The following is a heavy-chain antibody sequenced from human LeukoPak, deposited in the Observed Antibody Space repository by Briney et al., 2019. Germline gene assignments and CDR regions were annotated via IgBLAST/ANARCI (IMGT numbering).Heavy chain of an antibody. Sequence: PSETLSLTCTVSGGSISSSSYYWGWIRQPPGKGLEWIGSIYYSGSTYYNPSPKSRVTISVDTSKNQFSLKLSSVTAADTAVYYCARLHYYGSGMVDVWGKGTTVTISS. CDR2: IYYSGST. CDR3: ARLHYYGSGMVDV. D-gene: IGHD3-10*01. V-gene: IGHV4-39*01. CDR1: GGSISSSSYY. J-gene: IGHJ6*04.